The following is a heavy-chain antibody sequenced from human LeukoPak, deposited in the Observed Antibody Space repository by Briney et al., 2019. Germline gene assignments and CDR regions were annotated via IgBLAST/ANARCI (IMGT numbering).Heavy chain of an antibody. Sequence: SENLSLTCAVYGGSFSGYYWSWIRQPPGKGLEWIVEINHSGSTNYNPSLKSRVTISVDTSKNQFSLKLSSVTAADTAVYFCARGQSYGGNFVYWGQGTVVTVSS. CDR2: INHSGST. V-gene: IGHV4-34*01. D-gene: IGHD4-23*01. J-gene: IGHJ4*02. CDR1: GGSFSGYY. CDR3: ARGQSYGGNFVY.